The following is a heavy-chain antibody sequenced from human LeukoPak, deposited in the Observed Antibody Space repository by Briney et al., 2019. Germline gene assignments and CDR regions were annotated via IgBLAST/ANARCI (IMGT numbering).Heavy chain of an antibody. V-gene: IGHV1-8*03. D-gene: IGHD1-26*01. CDR1: GYTFTSYD. J-gene: IGHJ4*02. Sequence: GASVKVSCKASGYTFTSYDINWVRQATGQGLEWMGWMNPNSGNTGYAQKFQGRVTITRNTSISTAYMELSSLRSEDTAVYYCARAARVGATYYFDYWGQGTLVTVSS. CDR2: MNPNSGNT. CDR3: ARAARVGATYYFDY.